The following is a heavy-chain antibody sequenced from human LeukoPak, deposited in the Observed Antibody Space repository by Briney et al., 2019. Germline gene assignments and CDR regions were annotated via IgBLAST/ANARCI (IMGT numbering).Heavy chain of an antibody. CDR2: INWNGGST. Sequence: GGSLRLSCAASGFTFDDYGMSWVRQAPGKGLEWVSGINWNGGSTGYADSVKGRFTISRDNSKNSLYLQMNSLRAEDTALYYCAKDVAAYYYASGNIDYWGQGTLVTVSS. V-gene: IGHV3-20*04. CDR3: AKDVAAYYYASGNIDY. D-gene: IGHD3-10*01. J-gene: IGHJ4*02. CDR1: GFTFDDYG.